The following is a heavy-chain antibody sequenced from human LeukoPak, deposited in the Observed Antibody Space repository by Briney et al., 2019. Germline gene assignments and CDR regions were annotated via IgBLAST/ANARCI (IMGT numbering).Heavy chain of an antibody. CDR1: GFTFSSYS. D-gene: IGHD6-19*01. J-gene: IGHJ4*02. CDR3: SGGSGWIIDH. CDR2: ISSGSTTI. Sequence: GGSLRLSCAASGFTFSSYSINWVRQAPGKGLEWVSFISSGSTTIFYADSVKGRFTISRDNAKNSLHLQLNSLRAEDTAVYYCSGGSGWIIDHWGQGALVTVSS. V-gene: IGHV3-48*04.